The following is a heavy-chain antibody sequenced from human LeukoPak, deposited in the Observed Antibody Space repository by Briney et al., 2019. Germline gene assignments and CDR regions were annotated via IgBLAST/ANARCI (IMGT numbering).Heavy chain of an antibody. V-gene: IGHV3-53*01. D-gene: IGHD1-26*01. CDR1: GFTVSSNY. Sequence: GGSLRLSCAASGFTVSSNYMSWVRQAPGKGLEWVSVIYSGGSTYYADSVKGRFTISRDNSKNTLYLQMNSLRAEDTAVYYCARALGRRSNFDYWGQGTLVTVSS. J-gene: IGHJ4*02. CDR2: IYSGGST. CDR3: ARALGRRSNFDY.